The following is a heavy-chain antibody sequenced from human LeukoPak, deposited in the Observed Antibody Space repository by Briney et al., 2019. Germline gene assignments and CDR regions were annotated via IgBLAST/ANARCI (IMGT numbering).Heavy chain of an antibody. CDR3: AKGGLGQASGLDV. J-gene: IGHJ6*02. D-gene: IGHD3-10*01. Sequence: RGSLRLSCAASGFIFSNYAMTWVRQAPGKGLEYISSITDSGGSAYYADSVKGRFTLSRDNSRDTLYLHLNSLRAEDTALYYCAKGGLGQASGLDVWSQGTTVIVSS. V-gene: IGHV3-23*01. CDR1: GFIFSNYA. CDR2: ITDSGGSA.